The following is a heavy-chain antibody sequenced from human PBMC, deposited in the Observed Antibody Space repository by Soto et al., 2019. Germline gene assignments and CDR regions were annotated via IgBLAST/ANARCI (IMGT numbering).Heavy chain of an antibody. CDR3: ARDIVVTDYYYYGMDV. V-gene: IGHV1-69*13. D-gene: IGHD5-18*01. J-gene: IGHJ6*02. CDR1: GGTFSSYA. Sequence: SVKVSCKASGGTFSSYAISWVRQAPGQGLEWMGGIIPIFGTANYAQKFQGRVTITADESTSTAYMELSSLRSEDTAVYYCARDIVVTDYYYYGMDVWGQRTTVTVSS. CDR2: IIPIFGTA.